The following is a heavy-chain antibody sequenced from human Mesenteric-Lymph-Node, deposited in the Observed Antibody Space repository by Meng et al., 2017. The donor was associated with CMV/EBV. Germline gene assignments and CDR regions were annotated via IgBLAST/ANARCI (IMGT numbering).Heavy chain of an antibody. V-gene: IGHV4-61*01. CDR2: VFYSGNT. D-gene: IGHD2-2*01. J-gene: IGHJ4*02. CDR3: ARTLFCNTTSCYVGLNY. Sequence: SETLSLTCTVSGGSVSGGSYYWSWIRQSPGKELEWIGYVFYSGNTEYNPFLKSRVTMSIDTSENQFSLRLSSVTAADTAVYYCARTLFCNTTSCYVGLNYWGQGTLVTVSS. CDR1: GGSVSGGSYY.